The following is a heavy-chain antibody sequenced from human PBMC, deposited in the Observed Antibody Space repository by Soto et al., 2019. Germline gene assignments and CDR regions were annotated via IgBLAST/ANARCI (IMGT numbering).Heavy chain of an antibody. D-gene: IGHD3-3*01. CDR1: GGSISSYY. Sequence: PSETLSLTCTVSGGSISSYYWSWIRQPPGKGLEWIGYIYYSGSTNYNPSLKSRVTISVDTSKNQFSLKLSSVTAADTAVYYCASLDIYDLWSGFYAFDIWGQGTMVTVSS. CDR3: ASLDIYDLWSGFYAFDI. CDR2: IYYSGST. J-gene: IGHJ3*02. V-gene: IGHV4-59*08.